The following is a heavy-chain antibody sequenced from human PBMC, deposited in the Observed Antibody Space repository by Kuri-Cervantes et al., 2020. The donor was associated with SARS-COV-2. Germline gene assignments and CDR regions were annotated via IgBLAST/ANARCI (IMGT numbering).Heavy chain of an antibody. J-gene: IGHJ4*02. V-gene: IGHV4-59*01. D-gene: IGHD6-13*01. Sequence: CTVSGGSISSYYWSWIRQPPGKGLEWIGYIYYSGSTNYNPSLKSRVTISVDTSKNQFSLKLSSVTAADTAVYYCARAIAAAAPFDYWGQGTLVTVSS. CDR3: ARAIAAAAPFDY. CDR1: GGSISSYY. CDR2: IYYSGST.